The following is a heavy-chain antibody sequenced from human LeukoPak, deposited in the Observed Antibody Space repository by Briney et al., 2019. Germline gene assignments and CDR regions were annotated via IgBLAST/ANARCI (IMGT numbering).Heavy chain of an antibody. V-gene: IGHV3-21*01. J-gene: IGHJ4*02. CDR3: ARDPINIATAANGFDY. CDR1: GFTFSSYS. CDR2: ISTSSIYI. D-gene: IGHD6-13*01. Sequence: GGSLRLSCAASGFTFSSYSMNWVRQAPGKGLEWVSSISTSSIYIYYADSVKGRFTISRDNAKKLLFLQMNSLRVEDTAVYYRARDPINIATAANGFDYWGQGTLVTVSS.